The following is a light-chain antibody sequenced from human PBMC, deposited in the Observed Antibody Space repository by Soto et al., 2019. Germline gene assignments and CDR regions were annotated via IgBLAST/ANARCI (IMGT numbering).Light chain of an antibody. CDR1: QSVPSNY. CDR3: QQYGSSPPWT. CDR2: GAS. V-gene: IGKV3-20*01. Sequence: IGLTQSPGTLSLSPWDRATLSCRASQSVPSNYLAWYQQKPGQAPRLLIFGASTRAIGIPDRFRGSGSGTDFTLTISRLEPADFAVYYCQQYGSSPPWTFGQGTKVDIK. J-gene: IGKJ1*01.